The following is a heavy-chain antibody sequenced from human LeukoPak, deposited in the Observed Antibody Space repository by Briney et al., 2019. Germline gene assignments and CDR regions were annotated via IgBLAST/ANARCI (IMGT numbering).Heavy chain of an antibody. Sequence: GASVKVSCKASGYTFTSYGISWVRQAPGQGLEWMGWISAYNGNTSYAQKLQGRVTMTTDTSTSTAYMELRSLRSDDTAVYYCARVDIVVVPAALYYFDYWGQGTLVTVSS. CDR1: GYTFTSYG. J-gene: IGHJ4*02. CDR2: ISAYNGNT. V-gene: IGHV1-18*01. CDR3: ARVDIVVVPAALYYFDY. D-gene: IGHD2-2*03.